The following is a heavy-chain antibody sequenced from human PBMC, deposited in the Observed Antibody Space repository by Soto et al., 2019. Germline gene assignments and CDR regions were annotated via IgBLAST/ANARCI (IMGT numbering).Heavy chain of an antibody. Sequence: EVQLLESGGGLVQPGGSLRLSCAASGFTFSSYAMSWVRQAPGKGLEWVSAISGSGGSTYYADSVKGRFTISRDNSKNTLYLQMNSLRAEDTAVYYCAKDMGSGYDYELRDAFDIWGQGTMVTVSS. CDR1: GFTFSSYA. J-gene: IGHJ3*02. CDR3: AKDMGSGYDYELRDAFDI. D-gene: IGHD5-12*01. V-gene: IGHV3-23*01. CDR2: ISGSGGST.